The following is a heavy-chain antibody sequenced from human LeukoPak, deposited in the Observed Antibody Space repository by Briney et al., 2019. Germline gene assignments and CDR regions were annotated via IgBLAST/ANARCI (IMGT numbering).Heavy chain of an antibody. Sequence: SETLSLTCAVYGGSFSDYWWTWIRQSPGKGLEWIGEVNLSGRTNYNPSLKSRVSISVDRSKKQFSLKLTSVTAADTAVYYCGRYGHYCMDVWGKGTTVTISS. V-gene: IGHV4-34*01. J-gene: IGHJ6*03. CDR2: VNLSGRT. CDR1: GGSFSDYW. CDR3: GRYGHYCMDV. D-gene: IGHD2-8*01.